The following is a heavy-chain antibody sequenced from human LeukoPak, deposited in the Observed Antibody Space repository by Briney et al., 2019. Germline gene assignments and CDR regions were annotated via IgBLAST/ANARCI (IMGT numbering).Heavy chain of an antibody. CDR1: GFTFSSYS. D-gene: IGHD3-22*01. J-gene: IGHJ4*02. V-gene: IGHV3-21*01. CDR3: ARSNHCYDSSGYFR. CDR2: ISSSSSYI. Sequence: GGSLRLSCAASGFTFSSYSMNWVRQAPGKGLEGVSSISSSSSYIYYADSVKGRFTISRDNAKNSLYLQMNSLRAEDTAVYYCARSNHCYDSSGYFRWGQGTLVTVSS.